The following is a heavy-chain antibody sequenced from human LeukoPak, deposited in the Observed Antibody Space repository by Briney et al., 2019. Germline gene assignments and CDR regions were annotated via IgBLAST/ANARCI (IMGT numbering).Heavy chain of an antibody. V-gene: IGHV3-15*01. CDR3: ARVSVTAAFDN. D-gene: IGHD2-21*02. Sequence: GGSLRLPCEASGFTFSNAWMSWVRQAPGKGLEWVGRIKSKTDGGTTDYAAPVKGRFTISRDDSKNTLYLQMNSLRVEDTAVYYCARVSVTAAFDNWGQGTLVTVSS. J-gene: IGHJ4*02. CDR1: GFTFSNAW. CDR2: IKSKTDGGTT.